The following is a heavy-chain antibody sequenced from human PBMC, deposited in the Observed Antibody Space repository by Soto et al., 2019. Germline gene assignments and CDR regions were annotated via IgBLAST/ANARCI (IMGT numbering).Heavy chain of an antibody. CDR1: GYSFTSYW. D-gene: IGHD4-4*01. J-gene: IGHJ6*02. V-gene: IGHV5-51*01. CDR2: IYPGDSDT. CDR3: AIPSPADYRNLMHYYYGMDV. Sequence: GESLKISCKGSGYSFTSYWIGWVRQMPGKGLEWMGIIYPGDSDTRYSPSFQGQVTISADKSISTAYLQWSSLKASDTAMYYCAIPSPADYRNLMHYYYGMDVWGQGTTVTVSS.